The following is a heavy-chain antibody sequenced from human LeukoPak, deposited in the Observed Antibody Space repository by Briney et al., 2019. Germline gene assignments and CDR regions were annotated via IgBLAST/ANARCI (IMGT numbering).Heavy chain of an antibody. CDR1: GGSISSSY. CDR3: ARGYYDSGGYYTEFAN. V-gene: IGHV4-4*07. CDR2: IYGSGST. J-gene: IGHJ4*02. D-gene: IGHD3-22*01. Sequence: SETLSLTGTVSGGSISSSYWSWLRQPAGKGLEWIGRIYGSGSTDYNPSLRSRITMSGDASRNKFSLKVTSVTAADTAVYFCARGYYDSGGYYTEFANWGQGTLVTVSS.